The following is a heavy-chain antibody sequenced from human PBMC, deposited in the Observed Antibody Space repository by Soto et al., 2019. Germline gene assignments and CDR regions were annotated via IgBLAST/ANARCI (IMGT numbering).Heavy chain of an antibody. CDR2: ISYDGSNK. D-gene: IGHD3-22*01. CDR1: GFTFSSYA. CDR3: AREDVTYYYDSSGYDY. Sequence: QVQLVESGGGVVQPGRSLRLSCAASGFTFSSYAMHWVRQAPGKGLEWVAVISYDGSNKYYPDSVKGRFTISRDNSKNTLYLQMNSLRAEDTAVYYCAREDVTYYYDSSGYDYWGQGTLVTVSS. V-gene: IGHV3-30-3*01. J-gene: IGHJ4*02.